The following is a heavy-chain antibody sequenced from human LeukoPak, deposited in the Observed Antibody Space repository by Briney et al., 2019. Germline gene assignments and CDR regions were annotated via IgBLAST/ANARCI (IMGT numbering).Heavy chain of an antibody. V-gene: IGHV3-11*04. CDR2: ISSSGSTI. CDR1: GFTFSVYY. Sequence: KPGGSLRLSCAACGFTFSVYYMSWIRQAPGKGREWGSYISSSGSTIYYADSVKGRFTISRDNAKNSLYLQMNSLRAEDTAVYYCASRTRRLGAFDIWGQGTMVTVSS. CDR3: ASRTRRLGAFDI. D-gene: IGHD5/OR15-5a*01. J-gene: IGHJ3*02.